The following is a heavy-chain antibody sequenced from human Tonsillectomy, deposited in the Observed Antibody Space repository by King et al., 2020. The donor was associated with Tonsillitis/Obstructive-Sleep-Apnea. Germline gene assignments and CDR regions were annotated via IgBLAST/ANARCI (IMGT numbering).Heavy chain of an antibody. CDR1: GYSFTSHR. Sequence: QLVQSGAEVKKPGESLKISCKGSGYSFTSHRIGWVRQMPGKGLEWMGNIYPGDSDTRNSPSFQGQVTISADKSISTAFLQWRSLKASDTAMYYCARRGWGHDFWSGIDAFDMWGQGTMVTVS. CDR3: ARRGWGHDFWSGIDAFDM. V-gene: IGHV5-51*03. CDR2: IYPGDSDT. D-gene: IGHD3-3*01. J-gene: IGHJ3*02.